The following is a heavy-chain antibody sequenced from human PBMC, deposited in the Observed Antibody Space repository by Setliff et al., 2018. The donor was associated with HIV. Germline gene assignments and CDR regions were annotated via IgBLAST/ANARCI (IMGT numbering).Heavy chain of an antibody. J-gene: IGHJ3*02. V-gene: IGHV5-51*01. Sequence: GESLKISCKGSGYSFTSYGIGWVRQMPGKGLEWMGIIYPGDSDTRYSPSFQGQVTISADKSISTAYLQWSSLNASDTAMYYCASIPNLWSGADAFDIWGQGTMGTVS. CDR3: ASIPNLWSGADAFDI. D-gene: IGHD3-3*01. CDR2: IYPGDSDT. CDR1: GYSFTSYG.